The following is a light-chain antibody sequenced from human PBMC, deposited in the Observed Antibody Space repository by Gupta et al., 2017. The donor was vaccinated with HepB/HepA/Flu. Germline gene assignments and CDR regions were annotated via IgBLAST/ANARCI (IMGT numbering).Light chain of an antibody. CDR3: NSRDSSGNHLV. CDR2: GKN. Sequence: SSELTQDPAVSVALGQTVRITCQGDSLRSYYASWYQQKPGQATVLVIYGKNNRPSGIPDRVSGSSSGNTASLTITGAQAEDEADDYCNSRDSSGNHLVFGGGTKLTVL. J-gene: IGLJ3*02. V-gene: IGLV3-19*01. CDR1: SLRSYY.